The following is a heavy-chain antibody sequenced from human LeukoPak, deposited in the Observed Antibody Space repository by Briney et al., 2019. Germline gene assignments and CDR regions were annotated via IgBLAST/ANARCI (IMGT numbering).Heavy chain of an antibody. CDR1: GGSISSSSYY. J-gene: IGHJ4*02. Sequence: SETLSLTCTVSGGSISSSSYYWGWIRQPPGKGLEWIGSIYYSGSTYYSPSLKSRVTISVDTSKNQFSLKLSSVTAADTAVYYCARGSWSYYFDYWGQGTLVTVSS. V-gene: IGHV4-39*01. CDR3: ARGSWSYYFDY. CDR2: IYYSGST.